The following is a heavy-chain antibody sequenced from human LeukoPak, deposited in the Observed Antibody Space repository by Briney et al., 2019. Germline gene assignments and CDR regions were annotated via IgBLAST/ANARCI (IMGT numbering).Heavy chain of an antibody. D-gene: IGHD3-22*01. CDR1: GDSIRSSIYY. CDR3: ARVRHYSDSSGYYPGYFDL. J-gene: IGHJ2*01. Sequence: SETLSLTCGVSGDSIRSSIYYWGWIRQPPGKGLEWIGSVYYDGSAYYNPSLKSRVTISVDTSKNQFSLKLSSVTAADTAVHYCARVRHYSDSSGYYPGYFDLWGRGTLVTVSS. CDR2: VYYDGSA. V-gene: IGHV4-39*07.